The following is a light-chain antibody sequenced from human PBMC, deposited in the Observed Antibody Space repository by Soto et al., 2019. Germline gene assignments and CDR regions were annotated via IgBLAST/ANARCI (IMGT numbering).Light chain of an antibody. CDR1: QSLLHSNGYNY. Sequence: DIVMTQSPLSLPVTPGEPASISCRSSQSLLHSNGYNYLDWYLQKPGQSPQLLISLGSNRASGVPDRFRGSGSVTDFTLNIKRMEAEDVGVYYCMQSLQTPYTFGQGTKLEIK. J-gene: IGKJ2*01. CDR2: LGS. V-gene: IGKV2-28*01. CDR3: MQSLQTPYT.